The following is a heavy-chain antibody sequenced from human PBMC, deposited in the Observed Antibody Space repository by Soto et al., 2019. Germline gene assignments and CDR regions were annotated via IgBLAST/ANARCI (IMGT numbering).Heavy chain of an antibody. V-gene: IGHV3-7*05. CDR2: INQDGSDK. D-gene: IGHD3-16*01. CDR1: GFTFSNSW. Sequence: EVQLVESGGGLVQPGGSLRLSCAVSGFTFSNSWLSRVRQAPGKGLEWVANINQDGSDKYYVDSVKGRFTISRDNAKNSLYRQMNSLRAEDTARYYCARVSPVMSPGYWGQGTLVTVSS. CDR3: ARVSPVMSPGY. J-gene: IGHJ4*02.